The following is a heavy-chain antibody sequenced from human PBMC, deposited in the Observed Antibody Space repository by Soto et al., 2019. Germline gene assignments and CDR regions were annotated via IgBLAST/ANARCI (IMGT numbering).Heavy chain of an antibody. Sequence: PGGSLRLSCAACGFTFSRYAMHWVRQAPGKGLEWVAIIWYDGSKKYYIDSVKGRFTIARDNSKNMLYLQMSSLRAEDTAVYYCARDLLSIGCYYYFCMDVWGQGTTLTVSS. CDR2: IWYDGSKK. D-gene: IGHD2-21*01. V-gene: IGHV3-33*01. CDR3: ARDLLSIGCYYYFCMDV. CDR1: GFTFSRYA. J-gene: IGHJ6*02.